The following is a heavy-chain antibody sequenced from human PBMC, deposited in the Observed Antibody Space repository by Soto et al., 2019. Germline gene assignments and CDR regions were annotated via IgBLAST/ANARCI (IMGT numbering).Heavy chain of an antibody. CDR2: ISAYNGNT. V-gene: IGHV1-18*01. Sequence: ASVKVSCKASGYTFTSYGISWVRQAPGQGLEWMGWISAYNGNTNYAQKLQGRVTMTTDTSTSTAYMELRSLRSDDTAVYYCARDLETDYGDYEVCCYYGMDVWGQGTTVTVSS. D-gene: IGHD4-17*01. CDR1: GYTFTSYG. CDR3: ARDLETDYGDYEVCCYYGMDV. J-gene: IGHJ6*02.